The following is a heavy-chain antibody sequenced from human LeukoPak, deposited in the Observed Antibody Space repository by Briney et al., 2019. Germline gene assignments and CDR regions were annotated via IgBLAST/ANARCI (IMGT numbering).Heavy chain of an antibody. V-gene: IGHV3-30*02. D-gene: IGHD2-2*01. Sequence: GGSLRLSCAASGFTFSNYGIHWVRQAPGKGLEWVAFIRYDGSNKYYADSVKGRFTISRDNAKNSLYLQMNSLRAEDTAVYYCARALSYCSSTSCSLYYYYYMDAWGKGTTVTVSS. CDR2: IRYDGSNK. J-gene: IGHJ6*03. CDR3: ARALSYCSSTSCSLYYYYYMDA. CDR1: GFTFSNYG.